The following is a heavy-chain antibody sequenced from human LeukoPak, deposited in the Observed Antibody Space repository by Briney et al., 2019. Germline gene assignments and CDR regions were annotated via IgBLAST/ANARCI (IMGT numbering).Heavy chain of an antibody. CDR1: GFTFSSYA. CDR2: TSGSGGST. J-gene: IGHJ4*02. D-gene: IGHD3-22*01. V-gene: IGHV3-23*01. Sequence: GGSLRLSCAASGFTFSSYAMSWVRQAPGKGLEWVSATSGSGGSTYYADSVKGRFTISRDNSKNTLYLQMNSLRAEDTAVYYCAKDSTMIVVVSYDYWGQGTLVTVSS. CDR3: AKDSTMIVVVSYDY.